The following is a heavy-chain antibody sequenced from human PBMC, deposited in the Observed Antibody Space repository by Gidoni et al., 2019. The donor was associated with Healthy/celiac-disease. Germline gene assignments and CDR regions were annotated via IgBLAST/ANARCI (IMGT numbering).Heavy chain of an antibody. V-gene: IGHV3-30-3*01. CDR3: AREKGYDFWSGPTKFTYYYYGMDV. CDR2: ISYDGSNK. CDR1: CFTFSSYA. D-gene: IGHD3-3*01. J-gene: IGHJ6*02. Sequence: QVQLVESGGGVVQPGRSLRLSCSASCFTFSSYAMPWVPLAPGKGLEWVAVISYDGSNKYYADSVKGRFTIARDNSKNTLDLQMNSLRAEDTAVYYCAREKGYDFWSGPTKFTYYYYGMDVWGQGTTVTVSS.